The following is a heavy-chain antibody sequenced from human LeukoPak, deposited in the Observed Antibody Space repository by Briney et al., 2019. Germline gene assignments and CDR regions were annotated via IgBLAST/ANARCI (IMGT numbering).Heavy chain of an antibody. J-gene: IGHJ4*02. CDR1: GFTFDDYA. Sequence: GGSLRLSCAASGFTFDDYAMHWVPQAPGKGLEWVSGISWNSGSIGYADSVKGRFTISRDNAKNSLYLQMNSLRAEDMALYYCAKDHGYSYGRGFDYWGQGTLVTVSS. CDR3: AKDHGYSYGRGFDY. D-gene: IGHD5-18*01. CDR2: ISWNSGSI. V-gene: IGHV3-9*03.